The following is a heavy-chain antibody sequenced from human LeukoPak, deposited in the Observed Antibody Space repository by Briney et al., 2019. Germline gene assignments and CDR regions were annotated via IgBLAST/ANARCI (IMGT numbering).Heavy chain of an antibody. V-gene: IGHV5-51*01. CDR2: IYPGDSDT. D-gene: IGHD2-2*01. Sequence: GESLKISCKGSGYRFTSYWIGWVRQMPGKGLEWMGIIYPGDSDTRYSPSFQGQVTISADKSIGTAYLQWSSLKASDTAMYYCARQDIVVVPAARDYYYYYMDVWGKGTTVTVSS. CDR1: GYRFTSYW. CDR3: ARQDIVVVPAARDYYYYYMDV. J-gene: IGHJ6*03.